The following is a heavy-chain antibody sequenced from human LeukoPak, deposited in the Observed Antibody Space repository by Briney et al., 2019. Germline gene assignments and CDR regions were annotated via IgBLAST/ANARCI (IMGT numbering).Heavy chain of an antibody. CDR1: GFTFSSYA. J-gene: IGHJ2*01. V-gene: IGHV3-73*01. CDR2: IRSKANSYAT. Sequence: GGSLRLSCAASGFTFSSYAMSWVRQASGKGLEWVGRIRSKANSYATAYAASVKGRFTISRDDSKNMAYLQMNSLKTEDTAVYYCTRLKLTGNWYFDLWGRGTLVTVSS. D-gene: IGHD7-27*01. CDR3: TRLKLTGNWYFDL.